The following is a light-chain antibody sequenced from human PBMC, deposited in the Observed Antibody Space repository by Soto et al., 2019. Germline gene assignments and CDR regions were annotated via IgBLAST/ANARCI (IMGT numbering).Light chain of an antibody. CDR1: QSLLHTNGHNY. J-gene: IGKJ4*01. Sequence: DLVLIQSPLSLPVTPGEPASISCRSSQSLLHTNGHNYVDWYVQKPGESPQLLIYLGSNRASGVTDRFSASGSGTYFTLKISRVEAEYVCVYYCGQGIQTPFTFGGGTQVEIK. CDR2: LGS. CDR3: GQGIQTPFT. V-gene: IGKV2-28*01.